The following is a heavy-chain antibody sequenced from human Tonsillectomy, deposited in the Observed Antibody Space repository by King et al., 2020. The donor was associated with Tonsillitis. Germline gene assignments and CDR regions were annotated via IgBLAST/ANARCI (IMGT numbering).Heavy chain of an antibody. CDR1: GFTFSNYW. J-gene: IGHJ4*02. V-gene: IGHV3-7*01. D-gene: IGHD3-3*01. Sequence: EVQLVESGGGLVQPGGSLRLSCAASGFTFSNYWMGWVRQAPGKGLEWVANIDQDGSEKFYVDSVKGRFTISRDNAKNSLYLQMNSLRAEDTAVYFCTTFWSGYFDYWGQGTLVTVSS. CDR3: TTFWSGYFDY. CDR2: IDQDGSEK.